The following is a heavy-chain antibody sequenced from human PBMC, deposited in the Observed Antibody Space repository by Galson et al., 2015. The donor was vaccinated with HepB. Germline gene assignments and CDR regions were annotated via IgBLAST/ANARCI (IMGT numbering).Heavy chain of an antibody. D-gene: IGHD6-13*01. CDR2: TYYRSKWYS. J-gene: IGHJ6*02. Sequence: CAISGDSVSSHSAAWNWIRQTPSRGLEWLGRTYYRSKWYSDYAVSMKSRISINPDTSKNQFSLQLNSVTPEDTAVYYCARAGRSSWKGGFYYSGMDVWGQGTTVTVSS. V-gene: IGHV6-1*01. CDR3: ARAGRSSWKGGFYYSGMDV. CDR1: GDSVSSHSAA.